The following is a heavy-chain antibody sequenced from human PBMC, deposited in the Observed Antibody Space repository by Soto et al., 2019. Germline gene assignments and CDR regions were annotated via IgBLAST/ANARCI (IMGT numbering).Heavy chain of an antibody. CDR1: GLTFITYV. CDR2: ISDSGDTT. D-gene: IGHD3-16*02. Sequence: WGSLKHSCTASGLTFITYVMAWVRQAPGKGLEWVSMISDSGDTTYYADSVKGRFTISRDNSKNTVYLQMTSLTAEDTGKYFCAKVPAPYRYYFDYWGQGNLVTVSS. J-gene: IGHJ4*02. CDR3: AKVPAPYRYYFDY. V-gene: IGHV3-23*01.